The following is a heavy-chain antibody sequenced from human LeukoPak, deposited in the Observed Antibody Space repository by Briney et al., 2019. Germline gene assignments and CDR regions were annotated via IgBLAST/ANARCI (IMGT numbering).Heavy chain of an antibody. CDR2: ISSSGSTI. V-gene: IGHV3-48*03. Sequence: GGSLRLSCAASGFTFSSYEMNWVRQAPGKGLEWVSYISSSGSTIYYADSVKGRFTISRDNAKNSLYLQMNSLRAEDTAVYYCARARIAAAGKIDYWGQGTLVTVSS. D-gene: IGHD6-13*01. CDR1: GFTFSSYE. J-gene: IGHJ4*02. CDR3: ARARIAAAGKIDY.